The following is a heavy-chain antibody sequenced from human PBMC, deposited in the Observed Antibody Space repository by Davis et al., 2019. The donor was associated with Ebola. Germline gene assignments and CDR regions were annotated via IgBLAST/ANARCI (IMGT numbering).Heavy chain of an antibody. Sequence: AASVKVSCKASGYTFTSSGITWVRQAPGQGLEWIGWINPHNGNTNYAQNVQGRVTMTTDTSTSTAYMEVGSLRSDDTAVYYCARAQFPTTSDHRGQGTLVTVSS. V-gene: IGHV1-18*04. J-gene: IGHJ4*02. CDR3: ARAQFPTTSDH. D-gene: IGHD5-12*01. CDR2: INPHNGNT. CDR1: GYTFTSSG.